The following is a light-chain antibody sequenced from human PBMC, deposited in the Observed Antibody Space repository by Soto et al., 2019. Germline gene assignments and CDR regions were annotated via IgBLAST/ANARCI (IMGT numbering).Light chain of an antibody. CDR1: QSVSSAY. Sequence: EIVLTQSPGTLSLSPGERATLSCRASQSVSSAYLAWYQQKPGQAPRLLIHDASSRATGIPDRFSGSGSGTDFTLTISRLEPEDFAVYYCQQYGGSTWTFGQGTKVDIK. J-gene: IGKJ1*01. CDR3: QQYGGSTWT. CDR2: DAS. V-gene: IGKV3-20*01.